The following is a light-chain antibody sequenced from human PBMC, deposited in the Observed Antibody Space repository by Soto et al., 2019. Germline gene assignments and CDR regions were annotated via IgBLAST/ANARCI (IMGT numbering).Light chain of an antibody. J-gene: IGLJ2*01. CDR2: EAN. CDR1: SSDVGSYNL. CDR3: SSYAGYSTSVV. V-gene: IGLV2-23*01. Sequence: ALTQPASVSGSPGQSITISCTGTSSDVGSYNLVSWYQQHPGKAPKLMIYEANKRPSGVSDRFSGSKSGNTASLTISGLQAEDEAEYYCSSYAGYSTSVVFGGGTKLTVL.